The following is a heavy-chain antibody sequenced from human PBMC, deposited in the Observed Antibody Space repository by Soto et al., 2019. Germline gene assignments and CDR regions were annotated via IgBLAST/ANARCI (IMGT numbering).Heavy chain of an antibody. CDR2: IYPSGGST. V-gene: IGHV1-46*01. Sequence: GASVKVSCKASGYTFTNYYMHWVRQAPGQGLEWMGIIYPSGGSTRNAQKFQGRVTMTRDTSTSTVYMELRSLRSEDTAVYYCARDFSGPMAYWRRGTLVTVS. CDR3: ARDFSGPMAY. J-gene: IGHJ4*02. CDR1: GYTFTNYY. D-gene: IGHD3-10*01.